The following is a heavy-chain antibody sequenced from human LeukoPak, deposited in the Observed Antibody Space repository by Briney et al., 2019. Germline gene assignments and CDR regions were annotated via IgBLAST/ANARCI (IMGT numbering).Heavy chain of an antibody. D-gene: IGHD3/OR15-3a*01. CDR2: INPSGGST. Sequence: ASVKVSCKASGYTFTSYYMHWVRQAPGQGLEWIGIINPSGGSTSYAQKFQGRVTTTRDTSTSTVYMELSSLRSEDTAVYYCARDWSGDGAFDIWGQGTMVTVSS. CDR3: ARDWSGDGAFDI. CDR1: GYTFTSYY. V-gene: IGHV1-46*01. J-gene: IGHJ3*02.